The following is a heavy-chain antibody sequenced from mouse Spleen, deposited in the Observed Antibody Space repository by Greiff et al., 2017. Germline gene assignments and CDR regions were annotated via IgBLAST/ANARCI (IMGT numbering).Heavy chain of an antibody. V-gene: IGHV5-6-2*01. CDR3: ARRGYSNYFPYLDY. CDR2: INSNGGST. Sequence: EVKLVESGGGLVKLGGSLKLSCAASGFTFSSYYMSWVRQTPEKRLELVAAINSNGGSTYYPDTVKGRFTISRDNAKNTLYLQMSSLRSEDTALYYCARRGYSNYFPYLDYWGQGTTLTVSS. CDR1: GFTFSSYY. J-gene: IGHJ2*01. D-gene: IGHD2-5*01.